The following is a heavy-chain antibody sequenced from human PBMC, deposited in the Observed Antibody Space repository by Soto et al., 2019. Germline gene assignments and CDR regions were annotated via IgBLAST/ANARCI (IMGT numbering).Heavy chain of an antibody. J-gene: IGHJ4*02. CDR3: ASRDPGTSVDY. CDR1: GGSFTSNNW. D-gene: IGHD1-7*01. Sequence: SETLSLTCAVSGGSFTSNNWWTWVRQPPGQGLEWIGEIYRTGSTNYNPSPKSRVTISLDKSENQFSLKVTSLTAADTAVYYCASRDPGTSVDYWGQGTLVTVPQ. CDR2: IYRTGST. V-gene: IGHV4-4*02.